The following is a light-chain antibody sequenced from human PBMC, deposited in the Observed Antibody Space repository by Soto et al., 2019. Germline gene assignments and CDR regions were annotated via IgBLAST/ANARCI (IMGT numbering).Light chain of an antibody. Sequence: QPVLTQPPSVSGAPGQRVTISCTGSSSNIGAGYDVHWYQQLPGTAPKLLIYGNNNRPSGVPDRFSGPKSGTSASLAITGLQAEDESNYDCQSYDSSLRGAVLGGGTQLPVL. CDR2: GNN. J-gene: IGLJ2*01. CDR1: SSNIGAGYD. CDR3: QSYDSSLRGAV. V-gene: IGLV1-40*01.